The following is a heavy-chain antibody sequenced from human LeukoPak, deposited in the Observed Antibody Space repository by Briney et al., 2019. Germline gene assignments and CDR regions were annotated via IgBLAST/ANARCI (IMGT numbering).Heavy chain of an antibody. J-gene: IGHJ4*02. V-gene: IGHV3-43*01. Sequence: PGGSLRLSCAASGFTFDDYTMHWVRHAPGKELEWVSLISWDGASTYYADSVKGRFTISRDNSKNSLYLQMNSLRTEDTALYYCASSPYYDILTGYYGGFAYWGQGTLVTVSS. CDR2: ISWDGAST. CDR3: ASSPYYDILTGYYGGFAY. D-gene: IGHD3-9*01. CDR1: GFTFDDYT.